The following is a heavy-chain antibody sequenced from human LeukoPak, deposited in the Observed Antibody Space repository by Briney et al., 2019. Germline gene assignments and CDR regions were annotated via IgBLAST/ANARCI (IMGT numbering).Heavy chain of an antibody. CDR1: GYTFTSYG. V-gene: IGHV1-18*01. J-gene: IGHJ4*02. D-gene: IGHD4-23*01. Sequence: GASVKVSCKASGYTFTSYGISWVRQAPGQGLEWMGWISTYSGITNYAQKLQGRLTMTTDTSTSTAYMELRSLRSDDTAVYYCARGHEYGGNRWIDYWGQGTLVTVSS. CDR2: ISTYSGIT. CDR3: ARGHEYGGNRWIDY.